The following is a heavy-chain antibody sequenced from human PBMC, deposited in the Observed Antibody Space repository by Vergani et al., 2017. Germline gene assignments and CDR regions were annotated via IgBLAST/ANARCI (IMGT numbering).Heavy chain of an antibody. CDR3: ARDARTLECYFDY. J-gene: IGHJ4*02. Sequence: EVQLLESGGGLVQPGGSLRLSCAASGFTFGDYYMAWIRLAPGKGLDWVASIKRDGTETFYVDSVKGRFTISRDNAKTTLYLQMNSLRDEDRGVYYCARDARTLECYFDYWGQGTLVTVSS. V-gene: IGHV3-7*01. CDR2: IKRDGTET. CDR1: GFTFGDYY. D-gene: IGHD1-14*01.